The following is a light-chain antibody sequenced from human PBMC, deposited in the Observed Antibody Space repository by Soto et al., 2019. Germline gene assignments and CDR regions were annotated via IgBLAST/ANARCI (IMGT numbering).Light chain of an antibody. CDR2: GAS. Sequence: ELVLTQSPGTLSLSPAATATLSCRASQTVSSNYLAWFQQKSGQAPRLLIYGASSRATGIPDRFSGSGSGTEFTLAISSLKPEDSETYYCLQYNNYPWTFGQRTKVDI. J-gene: IGKJ1*01. CDR3: LQYNNYPWT. CDR1: QTVSSNY. V-gene: IGKV3-20*01.